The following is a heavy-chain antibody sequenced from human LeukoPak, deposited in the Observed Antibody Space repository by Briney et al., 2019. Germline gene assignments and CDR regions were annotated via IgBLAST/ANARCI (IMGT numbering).Heavy chain of an antibody. CDR1: GYTFTGYY. CDR3: ARGVVGYSYAPDAFDI. Sequence: ASVKVSCKASGYTFTGYYVHWVRQAPGQGLEWMGWINPNSGGTNYAQKFQGRVTMTRDTSISTAYMELSRLRSDDTAVYYCARGVVGYSYAPDAFDIWGQGTMVTVSS. CDR2: INPNSGGT. J-gene: IGHJ3*02. D-gene: IGHD5-18*01. V-gene: IGHV1-2*02.